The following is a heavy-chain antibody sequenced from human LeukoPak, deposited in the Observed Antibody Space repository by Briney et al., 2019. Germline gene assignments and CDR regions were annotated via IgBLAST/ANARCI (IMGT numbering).Heavy chain of an antibody. V-gene: IGHV1-18*01. CDR2: ISAYNGNT. CDR1: GYTFTSYG. Sequence: ASVKVSCKASGYTFTSYGISWVRQAPGQGLEWMGWISAYNGNTNYAQKLQGRVTMTTDTSTRTAYMELRSLRSDDTAVYYCARPYYDSSAPPYDYWGQGTLVTVSS. J-gene: IGHJ4*02. D-gene: IGHD3-22*01. CDR3: ARPYYDSSAPPYDY.